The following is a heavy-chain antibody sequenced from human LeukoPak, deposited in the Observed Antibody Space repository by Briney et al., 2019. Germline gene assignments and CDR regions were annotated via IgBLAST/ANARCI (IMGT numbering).Heavy chain of an antibody. J-gene: IGHJ5*02. CDR2: INPNSGGT. D-gene: IGHD3-10*01. CDR1: GYTFTGYY. Sequence: ASVKVSCKASGYTFTGYYMHWVRQAPGQGLEWMGWINPNSGGTNYAQKFQGRVTMARGTSISTAYMELSRLRSDDTAVYYCARDPFGELYNWFDPWGQGTLVTVSS. CDR3: ARDPFGELYNWFDP. V-gene: IGHV1-2*02.